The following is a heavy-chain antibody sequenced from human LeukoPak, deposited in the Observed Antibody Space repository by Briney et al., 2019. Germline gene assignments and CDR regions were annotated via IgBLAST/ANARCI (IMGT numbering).Heavy chain of an antibody. CDR3: ARVGLYDSSGCYYSH. J-gene: IGHJ4*02. Sequence: SETLSLTCTVSGGSISSSSYYWGWIRQPPGKGLEWIGEINHSGSTNYNPSLKSRVTISVDTSKNQFSLKLNSVTAADTAVYYCARVGLYDSSGCYYSHWGQGTLVTVSS. CDR2: INHSGST. CDR1: GGSISSSSYY. D-gene: IGHD3-22*01. V-gene: IGHV4-39*07.